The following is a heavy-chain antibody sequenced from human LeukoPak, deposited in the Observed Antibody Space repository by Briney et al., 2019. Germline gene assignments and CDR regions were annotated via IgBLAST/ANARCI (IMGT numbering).Heavy chain of an antibody. J-gene: IGHJ4*02. V-gene: IGHV3-21*01. CDR2: ISSSSSYI. CDR1: GFTFSSYS. Sequence: PGGSLRLSCAASGFTFSSYSMNWVRQAPGKGLEWVSSISSSSSYIYYADSVKGRFTISRDNAKNSLYLQMNSLRAEDTAVYYCAREGRDGSYYFDYWGQGTLVTVSS. CDR3: AREGRDGSYYFDY. D-gene: IGHD5-24*01.